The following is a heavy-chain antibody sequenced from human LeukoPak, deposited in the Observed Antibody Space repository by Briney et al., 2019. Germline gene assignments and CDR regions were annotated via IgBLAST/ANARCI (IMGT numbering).Heavy chain of an antibody. D-gene: IGHD1-20*01. CDR2: IWYDGSDK. V-gene: IGHV3-33*01. Sequence: GGSLRLSCAASGFTFSSYGMHWVRQAPGKGLEWVAVIWYDGSDKYYADSVKGRFTISRDNSKNTLYLQMNSLRAEDTAVYYCASSNWNDESLSDYWGQGTLVTVSS. CDR1: GFTFSSYG. J-gene: IGHJ4*02. CDR3: ASSNWNDESLSDY.